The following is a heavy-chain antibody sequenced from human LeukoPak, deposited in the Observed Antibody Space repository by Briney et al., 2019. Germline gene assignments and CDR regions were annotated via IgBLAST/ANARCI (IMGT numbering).Heavy chain of an antibody. CDR1: GFTFSSYA. Sequence: GGSLRLSCAASGFTFSSYAMSWVRQAPGKGLEWVSAISGSGGSTYYADSVKGRFTISRDNSKNTLYLQMNSLRAEDTAVYYCAKGLTTTKSSYWYFDLWGRGTLVTVSS. V-gene: IGHV3-23*01. J-gene: IGHJ2*01. D-gene: IGHD4-11*01. CDR2: ISGSGGST. CDR3: AKGLTTTKSSYWYFDL.